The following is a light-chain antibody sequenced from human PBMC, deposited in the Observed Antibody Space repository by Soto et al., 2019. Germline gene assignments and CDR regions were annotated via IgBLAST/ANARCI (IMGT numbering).Light chain of an antibody. CDR1: SSNIGSNH. CDR2: RSD. J-gene: IGLJ2*01. Sequence: QLVLTQSPSASGTPGRRVIIACSGSSSNIGSNHVNWYRHLPGAAPKLLIFRSDQRPSGVPDRFSGSKSGTTASLAISGLQSGDEADYYCAAWDDSRYGVVFGGGTKLTVL. CDR3: AAWDDSRYGVV. V-gene: IGLV1-44*01.